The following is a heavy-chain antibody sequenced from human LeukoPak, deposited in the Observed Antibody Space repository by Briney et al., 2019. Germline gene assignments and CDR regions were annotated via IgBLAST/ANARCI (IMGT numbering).Heavy chain of an antibody. D-gene: IGHD5-18*01. CDR3: ATGLRGYSYGFGVWFDP. J-gene: IGHJ5*02. CDR1: GYTFTSYD. Sequence: ASVKVSCKASGYTFTSYDINWVRQATGQGLGWMGWMNPNSGNTGYAQKFQGRVTMTRNTSISTAYMEMSRVRSEDTPVYYCATGLRGYSYGFGVWFDPWGQGTLVTVSS. V-gene: IGHV1-8*01. CDR2: MNPNSGNT.